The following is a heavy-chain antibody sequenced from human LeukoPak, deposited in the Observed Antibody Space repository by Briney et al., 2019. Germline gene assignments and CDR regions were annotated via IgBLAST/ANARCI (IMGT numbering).Heavy chain of an antibody. CDR2: IYSGGDT. D-gene: IGHD5-12*01. CDR1: GFTFSSYS. Sequence: LSGGSLRLSCAASGFTFSSYSMNWVRQAPGKGLEWVSLIYSGGDTYYADSVKGRFTISRDNSKNTLYLQMNSLGAEDTAVYYCAGTLYSGYGLGSLGAFDIWGQGTMVTVSS. CDR3: AGTLYSGYGLGSLGAFDI. V-gene: IGHV3-53*01. J-gene: IGHJ3*02.